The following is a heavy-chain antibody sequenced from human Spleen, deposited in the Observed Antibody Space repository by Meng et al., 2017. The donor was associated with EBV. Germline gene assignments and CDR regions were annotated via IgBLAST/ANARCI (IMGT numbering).Heavy chain of an antibody. CDR1: GGSFSGYY. CDR3: ARGEGVLAVAGRFDY. V-gene: IGHV4-34*10. CDR2: INHSGST. Sequence: VRVRGSGPGLAKLSGTLSFTFAVNGGSFSGYYWSCIRQPPGKGLQWIGDINHSGSTNYNPSLKSRVTISVDTSKNQFSLRLTSVTAADTAVYYCARGEGVLAVAGRFDYWGQGALVTVSS. J-gene: IGHJ4*02. D-gene: IGHD6-19*01.